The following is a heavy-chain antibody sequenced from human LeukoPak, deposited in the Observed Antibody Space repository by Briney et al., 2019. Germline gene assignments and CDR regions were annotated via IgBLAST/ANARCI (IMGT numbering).Heavy chain of an antibody. Sequence: SETLSLTCTVSGGSISSGDYYWSWIRQPPGKGLEWIGYISYIGRTYYSPSLKSRLTISVDKSMNQFSLQLSSVTAADTAVYYCARDSLGYGDIDYWGQGTLVTVSS. CDR2: ISYIGRT. V-gene: IGHV4-30-4*01. D-gene: IGHD4-17*01. CDR3: ARDSLGYGDIDY. J-gene: IGHJ4*02. CDR1: GGSISSGDYY.